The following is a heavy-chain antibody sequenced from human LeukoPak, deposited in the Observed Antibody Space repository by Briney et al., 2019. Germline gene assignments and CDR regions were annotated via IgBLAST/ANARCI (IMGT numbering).Heavy chain of an antibody. D-gene: IGHD2-2*01. CDR1: GYTFTGYY. CDR2: INPNSGGT. CDR3: ARGSHQYQLLLRRGDWFDP. V-gene: IGHV1-2*02. Sequence: GASVKVSCKASGYTFTGYYMHWVRQAPGQGLEWMGWINPNSGGTNYAQKFQGRVTMTRDTSISTAYMELSRLRSDDTAVYYCARGSHQYQLLLRRGDWFDPWGQGTLVTVSS. J-gene: IGHJ5*02.